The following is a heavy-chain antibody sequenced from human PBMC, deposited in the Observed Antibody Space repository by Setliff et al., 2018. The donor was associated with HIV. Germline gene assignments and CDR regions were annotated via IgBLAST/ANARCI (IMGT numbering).Heavy chain of an antibody. CDR2: INHSGRT. CDR1: GGSFTNYF. J-gene: IGHJ3*01. CDR3: AREDTTGYYSLSVFDV. V-gene: IGHV4-34*01. Sequence: PSETLSLTCAVYGGSFTNYFWSWIRQSPGKGLEWIGEINHSGRTKYNPSLKSRVTMSVDTSKNQFSLKLKSVTAADTAVYYCAREDTTGYYSLSVFDVWGQGTVVTVSS. D-gene: IGHD3-22*01.